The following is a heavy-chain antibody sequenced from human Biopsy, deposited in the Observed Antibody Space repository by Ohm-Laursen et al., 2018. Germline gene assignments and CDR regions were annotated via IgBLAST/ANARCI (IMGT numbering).Heavy chain of an antibody. CDR1: GGTFSSDI. J-gene: IGHJ5*02. CDR2: VMPFFGTA. CDR3: AGHYCDTSGYNWFDP. Sequence: SVKVSCKASGGTFSSDIFAWVRQAPGQRPEWMGDVMPFFGTAQYAPKLQGRVSMTADKTTYTAYMELTSLTSEDTAVYFCAGHYCDTSGYNWFDPWGQGTLVTVSS. V-gene: IGHV1-69*06. D-gene: IGHD3-22*01.